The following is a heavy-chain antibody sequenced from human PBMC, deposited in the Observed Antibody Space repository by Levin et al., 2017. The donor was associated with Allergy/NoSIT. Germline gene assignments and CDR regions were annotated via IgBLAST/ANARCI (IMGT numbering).Heavy chain of an antibody. CDR2: FDPEDGGT. D-gene: IGHD1-26*01. CDR3: ATAGTGPTTGYYCHY. Sequence: ASVKVSCKVFGNTLTELSIHWVRQAPGKGLEWMGGFDPEDGGTNYAQKFQGRVTVTEDTSTDTAYLELSSLRSEDTAVYYCATAGTGPTTGYYCHYWGPGALVTVSS. V-gene: IGHV1-24*01. J-gene: IGHJ4*02. CDR1: GNTLTELS.